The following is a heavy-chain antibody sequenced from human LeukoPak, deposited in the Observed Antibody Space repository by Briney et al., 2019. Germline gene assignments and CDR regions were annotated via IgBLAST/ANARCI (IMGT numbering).Heavy chain of an antibody. J-gene: IGHJ4*02. D-gene: IGHD5-18*01. Sequence: SETLSLTCTVSGDSISNYYWSWIRQPPGKGLEWIGFIFTSGSTIYNPSLKSRVTISLDTSKNQFSLQLSSVTAADTAVYYCARLGRSGYTYGYPDHWGQGSLVTVSS. CDR3: ARLGRSGYTYGYPDH. V-gene: IGHV4-4*09. CDR1: GDSISNYY. CDR2: IFTSGST.